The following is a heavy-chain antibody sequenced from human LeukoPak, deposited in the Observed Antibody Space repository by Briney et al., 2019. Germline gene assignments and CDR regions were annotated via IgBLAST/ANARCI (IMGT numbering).Heavy chain of an antibody. J-gene: IGHJ5*02. CDR1: GFTFDDYG. V-gene: IGHV3-20*01. CDR2: INWNGGST. D-gene: IGHD3-10*01. CDR3: ARELYYYGSGSYMFAWFDP. Sequence: GGSLRLSCAASGFTFDDYGMSWVRHAPGKGLEWVSGINWNGGSTGYADSVKGRFTISRDNAKNSLYLQMNSLRAEDTALYHCARELYYYGSGSYMFAWFDPWGQGTLVTVSS.